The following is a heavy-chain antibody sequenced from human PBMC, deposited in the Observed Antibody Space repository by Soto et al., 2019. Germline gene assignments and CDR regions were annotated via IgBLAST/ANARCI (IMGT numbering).Heavy chain of an antibody. D-gene: IGHD2-8*01. Sequence: QVQLQESGPGLVKPSGTLSLTCAVSSGSITSSNWWSWVRQPPGKGMEGIGEIFHNGNTYYNPSLKSLATMSLNTSKNQFSLYLGYVIAADTAGYYCARRTWGMDVWGQGTTVSVSS. CDR3: ARRTWGMDV. CDR2: IFHNGNT. V-gene: IGHV4-4*02. CDR1: SGSITSSNW. J-gene: IGHJ6*02.